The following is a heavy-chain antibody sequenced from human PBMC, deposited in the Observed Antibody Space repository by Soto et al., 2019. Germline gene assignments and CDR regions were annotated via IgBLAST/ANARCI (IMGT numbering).Heavy chain of an antibody. J-gene: IGHJ4*02. D-gene: IGHD7-27*01. CDR2: IYYSGST. CDR1: GGSISSYY. Sequence: SETLSLTCTFSGGSISSYYWSLIRQPPGKGLEWIGYIYYSGSTNYNPSLKSRVTISVDTSKNQFSLKLSSVTAADTAVYYCARHLTNWGSYFDYWGQGTLVTVSS. V-gene: IGHV4-59*08. CDR3: ARHLTNWGSYFDY.